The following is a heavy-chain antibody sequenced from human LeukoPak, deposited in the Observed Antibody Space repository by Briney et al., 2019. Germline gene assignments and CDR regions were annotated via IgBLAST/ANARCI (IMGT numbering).Heavy chain of an antibody. V-gene: IGHV3-48*03. J-gene: IGHJ4*02. CDR2: ISSSGSTI. Sequence: KPGGSLRLSCAASGFTFSSYEMNWVRQAPGKGLEWASYISSSGSTIYYADSVKGRFTISRDNAKNSLYLQMNSLRAEDTAVYYCASGPLGWLQLSFDYWGQGTLVTVSS. CDR1: GFTFSSYE. CDR3: ASGPLGWLQLSFDY. D-gene: IGHD5-24*01.